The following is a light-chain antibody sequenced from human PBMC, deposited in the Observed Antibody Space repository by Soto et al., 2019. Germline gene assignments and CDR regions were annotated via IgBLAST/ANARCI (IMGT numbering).Light chain of an antibody. CDR3: QQHSHWPPWT. V-gene: IGKV3-11*01. CDR1: QNVRTF. CDR2: GAS. J-gene: IGKJ1*01. Sequence: EVVLTQSPATLSLSPGERATLSCRASQNVRTFLDWYQQKPGQAPRLLIYGASNRATGIPARFSGSGSGTDFTLTIGGLEPEDFAVYYCQQHSHWPPWTFGQGTRVEIQ.